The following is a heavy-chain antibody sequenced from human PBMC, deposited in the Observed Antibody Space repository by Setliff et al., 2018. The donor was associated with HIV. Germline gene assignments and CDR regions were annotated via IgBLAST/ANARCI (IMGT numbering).Heavy chain of an antibody. D-gene: IGHD6-13*01. CDR1: GGSISSSSYY. V-gene: IGHV4-30-4*08. J-gene: IGHJ3*02. Sequence: SETLSLTCTVSGGSISSSSYYWGWIRQPPGKGLEWIGYIYHSGSTHYNPSLNSRVAFSVDTSKNQFSLKLYSVTVADTAFYYCARADSSSWFFATFDIWGQGTRVT. CDR3: ARADSSSWFFATFDI. CDR2: IYHSGST.